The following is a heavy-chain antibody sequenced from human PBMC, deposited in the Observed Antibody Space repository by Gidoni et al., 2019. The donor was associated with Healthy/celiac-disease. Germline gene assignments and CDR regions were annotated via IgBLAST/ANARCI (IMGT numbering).Heavy chain of an antibody. D-gene: IGHD3-3*01. V-gene: IGHV3-30-3*01. J-gene: IGHJ3*02. CDR2: ISYAGSNK. Sequence: QVQLVESGGGVVQPGRYLRLSCAASGFTFSSYARHWVRQAPGKGREWVAVISYAGSNKYYADSVKGRFTIARDNSKNTLYLQMNSLRAEDTAVYYCARDLDTIFGVVIRSGLDIWGQGTMVTVSS. CDR1: GFTFSSYA. CDR3: ARDLDTIFGVVIRSGLDI.